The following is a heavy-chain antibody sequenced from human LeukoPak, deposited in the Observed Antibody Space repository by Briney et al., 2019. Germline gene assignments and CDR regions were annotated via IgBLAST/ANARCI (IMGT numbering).Heavy chain of an antibody. CDR3: ARAGYDYVWGSYRLFDY. CDR1: GFTVSSNY. V-gene: IGHV3-66*01. J-gene: IGHJ4*02. Sequence: GSLRLSCAASGFTVSSNYMSWVRQAPGKGLEWVSVIYSGGSTYYADSVKGRFTISRDNSKNTLYLQMNSLRAEDTAVYYCARAGYDYVWGSYRLFDYWGQGTLVTVSS. D-gene: IGHD3-16*02. CDR2: IYSGGST.